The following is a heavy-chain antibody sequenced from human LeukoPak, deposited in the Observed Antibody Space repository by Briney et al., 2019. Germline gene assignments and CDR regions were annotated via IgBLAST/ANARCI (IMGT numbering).Heavy chain of an antibody. CDR3: ARHPSYYSGWPLDY. J-gene: IGHJ4*02. CDR2: IYLGDSDT. D-gene: IGHD6-19*01. CDR1: GYSFTSYW. V-gene: IGHV5-51*01. Sequence: GESLQISCQGSGYSFTSYWIGWVRPMPGKGLEWMGIIYLGDSDTRYSPSFQGQVTISADKSISTAYLQWSSLRASDTAMYYCARHPSYYSGWPLDYWGQGTLVTVSS.